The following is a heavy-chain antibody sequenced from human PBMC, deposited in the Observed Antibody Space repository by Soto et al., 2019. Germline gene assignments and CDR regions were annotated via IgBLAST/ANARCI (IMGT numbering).Heavy chain of an antibody. V-gene: IGHV1-18*01. D-gene: IGHD3-22*01. J-gene: IGHJ3*01. CDR3: ARAFFYQGSDSRGYSFDAFDF. CDR1: GYTFTSSG. Sequence: QVQLVQSGAEVKKPGASVKVSCKASGYTFTSSGMSWVRQAPGQGLEWMGWISAHTGSSEYAQRVQGRVTMTTDRSTSTAYMELRSLRSDDTAFYYCARAFFYQGSDSRGYSFDAFDFWGPGTLVTVSS. CDR2: ISAHTGSS.